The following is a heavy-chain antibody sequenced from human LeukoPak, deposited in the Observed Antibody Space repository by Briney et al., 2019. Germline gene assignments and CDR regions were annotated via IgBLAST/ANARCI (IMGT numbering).Heavy chain of an antibody. CDR1: GYTFTSYG. V-gene: IGHV1-18*01. CDR3: ATDLSTAARSPVDY. Sequence: ASVEVSCKASGYTFTSYGISWVRQAPGQGLEWMGWISAYNGNTNYAQKLQGRVTMTEDTSTDTAYMELSSLRSEDTAVYYCATDLSTAARSPVDYWGQGTLVTVSS. CDR2: ISAYNGNT. J-gene: IGHJ4*02. D-gene: IGHD6-6*01.